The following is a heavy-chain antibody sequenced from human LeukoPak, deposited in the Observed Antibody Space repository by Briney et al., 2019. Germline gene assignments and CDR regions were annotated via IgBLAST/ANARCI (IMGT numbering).Heavy chain of an antibody. Sequence: GGSLRLSCAASGFTFCSYEMNWVRQAPGKGLEWVSYISSSGSTIYYADSVKGRFTISRDNAKNSLYLQMNSLRAEDTAVYYCARGAVGSNSFDPWGQGTLVTVSS. CDR2: ISSSGSTI. V-gene: IGHV3-48*03. D-gene: IGHD6-19*01. CDR1: GFTFCSYE. CDR3: ARGAVGSNSFDP. J-gene: IGHJ5*02.